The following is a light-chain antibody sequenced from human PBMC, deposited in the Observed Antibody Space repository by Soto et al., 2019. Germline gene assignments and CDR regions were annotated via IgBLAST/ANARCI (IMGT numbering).Light chain of an antibody. Sequence: EIVLTQSPGTLSLSPGERATLSCRASQSVISSYLAWYQQKPGQSPSLLIYGASSRASGIPDRFSGSGSGTEVTLTISRLQHEDAAVYYCQQYGSSPRVTFGGGTRVEIK. CDR1: QSVISSY. CDR2: GAS. CDR3: QQYGSSPRVT. V-gene: IGKV3-20*01. J-gene: IGKJ4*01.